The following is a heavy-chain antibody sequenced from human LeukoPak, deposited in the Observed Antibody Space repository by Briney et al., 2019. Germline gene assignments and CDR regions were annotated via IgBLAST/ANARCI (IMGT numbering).Heavy chain of an antibody. Sequence: PGGSLRLSCAASGFTFSSYAMSWVRQAPGKGLEWVSAISGSGGSTYYADSVKGRFTISRDNAKNSLYLQMNSLRAEDTALYHCARAQIPYAIYYYGMDVWGQGTTVTVSS. V-gene: IGHV3-23*01. D-gene: IGHD3-9*01. CDR2: ISGSGGST. CDR1: GFTFSSYA. CDR3: ARAQIPYAIYYYGMDV. J-gene: IGHJ6*02.